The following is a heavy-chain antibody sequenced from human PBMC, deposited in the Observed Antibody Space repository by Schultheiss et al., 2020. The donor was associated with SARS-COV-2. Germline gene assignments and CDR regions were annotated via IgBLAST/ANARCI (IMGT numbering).Heavy chain of an antibody. CDR3: ARTTVAPPDY. D-gene: IGHD4-23*01. CDR2: FYHSGST. CDR1: GGSISIYY. J-gene: IGHJ4*02. Sequence: SETLSLTCTVSGGSISIYYWSWIRQPPGKGLEWIGYFYHSGSTNYNPSLKSRVTISGDTSKNHFSLKLSSVTAADTAVYYCARTTVAPPDYWGQGTLVTVSS. V-gene: IGHV4-59*08.